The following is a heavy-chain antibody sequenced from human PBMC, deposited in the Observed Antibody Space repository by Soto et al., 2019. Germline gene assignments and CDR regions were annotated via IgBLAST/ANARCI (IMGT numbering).Heavy chain of an antibody. CDR2: IKDKGNNYAI. CDR1: GFAFSDSA. Sequence: EVQLVESGGGLVQPGGSLKLSCVASGFAFSDSAIHWVRQSSGKGLEWVGRIKDKGNNYAIAYAASVTGRFTVSRDDSKNTAYLQIYSLKIEDTAIYFWTSHRIIWANQMTAAVSNDGFDIWGQGTMVTVSS. J-gene: IGHJ3*02. V-gene: IGHV3-73*01. D-gene: IGHD2-21*02. CDR3: TSHRIIWANQMTAAVSNDGFDI.